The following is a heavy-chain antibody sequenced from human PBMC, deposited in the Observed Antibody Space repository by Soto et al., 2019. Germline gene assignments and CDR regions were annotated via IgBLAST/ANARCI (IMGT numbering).Heavy chain of an antibody. D-gene: IGHD2-2*01. CDR2: IYYSGNT. J-gene: IGHJ4*02. Sequence: QVQLQESGPGLVKPSETLSLTCTVSSGSISSYYWNWIRQPPGQGLEWIGSIYYSGNTNYSPSLNRRVTISVDTSKKQFSLKLTSVTAADTAMYYCARGYCSSTSCYEFDYWGQGTLVTVSS. CDR1: SGSISSYY. CDR3: ARGYCSSTSCYEFDY. V-gene: IGHV4-59*01.